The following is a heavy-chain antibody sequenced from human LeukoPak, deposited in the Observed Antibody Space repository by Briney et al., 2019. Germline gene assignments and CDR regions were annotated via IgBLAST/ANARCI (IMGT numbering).Heavy chain of an antibody. CDR2: INPNSGGT. D-gene: IGHD3-9*01. CDR1: GYTFTGYY. CDR3: ARAYYDILTGYYFAGGY. Sequence: ASVKVSCKASGYTFTGYYMHWVRQAPGQGLEGMGWINPNSGGTNYAQKFQGRVTMTRDTSISTAYMELSRLRSDDTAVYYCARAYYDILTGYYFAGGYWGQGTLVTVSS. J-gene: IGHJ4*02. V-gene: IGHV1-2*02.